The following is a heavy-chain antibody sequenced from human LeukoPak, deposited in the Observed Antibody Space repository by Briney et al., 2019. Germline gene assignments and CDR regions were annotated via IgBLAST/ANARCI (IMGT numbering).Heavy chain of an antibody. CDR2: IYHSGST. CDR1: GGSISSSNW. J-gene: IGHJ5*02. CDR3: ARVVIVVVPAARGGIDP. D-gene: IGHD2-2*03. V-gene: IGHV4-4*02. Sequence: TSVTLPLTCAVSGGSISSSNWWSWVRQPPGKGLEWIGEIYHSGSTNYNPSLKSRVTISVYKSKNQFSLTLTSVTAADTAVYYCARVVIVVVPAARGGIDPWGQGTLVTVSS.